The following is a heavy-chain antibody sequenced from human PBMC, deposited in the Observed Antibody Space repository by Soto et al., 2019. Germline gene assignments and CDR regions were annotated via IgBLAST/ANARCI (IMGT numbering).Heavy chain of an antibody. CDR3: ARRGKDYYYGMDV. D-gene: IGHD6-25*01. CDR2: IYYSGST. Sequence: NPSETLSLTCTVSGGSISSSSYYWGWIRQPPGKGLEWIGSIYYSGSTYYNPSLKSRVTISVDTSKNQFSLKLSSVTAADTAVYYCARRGKDYYYGMDVWGQGTTVTVSS. V-gene: IGHV4-39*01. J-gene: IGHJ6*02. CDR1: GGSISSSSYY.